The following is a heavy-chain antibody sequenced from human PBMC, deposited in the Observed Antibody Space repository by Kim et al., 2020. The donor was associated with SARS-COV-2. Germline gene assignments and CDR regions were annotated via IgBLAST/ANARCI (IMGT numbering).Heavy chain of an antibody. J-gene: IGHJ4*02. CDR3: ARNRDGFAFSSGYSLAF. Sequence: LRGRFTISRDSSRRTVYLQMNSLRPEDTAVYYCARNRDGFAFSSGYSLAFWGQGTQVTVSS. D-gene: IGHD3-3*01. V-gene: IGHV3-30*07.